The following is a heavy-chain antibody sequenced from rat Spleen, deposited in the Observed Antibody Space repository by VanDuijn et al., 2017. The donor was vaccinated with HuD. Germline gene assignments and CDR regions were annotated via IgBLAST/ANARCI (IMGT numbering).Heavy chain of an antibody. V-gene: IGHV5-19*01. J-gene: IGHJ2*01. CDR2: ISPTGGST. CDR3: AKATLNYSSYYFDY. CDR1: GFTFSNYG. D-gene: IGHD1-8*01. Sequence: EVQLVESGGGLVQPGSPLKLSCAASGFTFSNYGMHWIRQAPTKGLEWVASISPTGGSTSYRDSVKGRFTISRDNAKNTLYLQMDSLRSEDTATYYCAKATLNYSSYYFDYWGQGVMVTVSS.